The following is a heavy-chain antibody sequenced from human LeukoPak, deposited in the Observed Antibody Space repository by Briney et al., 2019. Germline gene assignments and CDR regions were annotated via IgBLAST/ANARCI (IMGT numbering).Heavy chain of an antibody. CDR3: ASRTSSIWYFACFDY. J-gene: IGHJ4*02. V-gene: IGHV1-3*01. CDR2: INAGNGNT. D-gene: IGHD6-13*01. CDR1: GYTFTSYA. Sequence: GASVKVSCKASGYTFTSYAMHWVRQAPGQRLEWMGWINAGNGNTKYSQKFQGRVTITRDTSASTAYMELSSLRSEDTAVYYCASRTSSIWYFACFDYWGQGTLVTVSS.